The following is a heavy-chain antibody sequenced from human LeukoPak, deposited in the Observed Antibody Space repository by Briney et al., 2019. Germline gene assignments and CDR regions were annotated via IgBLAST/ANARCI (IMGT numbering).Heavy chain of an antibody. V-gene: IGHV3-48*01. D-gene: IGHD3-22*01. CDR1: GFTFSSYS. CDR3: ARGRVANYDSSGYYHYYYYGMDV. CDR2: ISSSSSTI. Sequence: GGSLRLSCAASGFTFSSYSMNWARQAPGKGLEWVSYISSSSSTIYYADSVKGRFTISRDNAKNSLYLQMNSLRAEDTAVYYCARGRVANYDSSGYYHYYYYGMDVWGQGTTVTVFS. J-gene: IGHJ6*02.